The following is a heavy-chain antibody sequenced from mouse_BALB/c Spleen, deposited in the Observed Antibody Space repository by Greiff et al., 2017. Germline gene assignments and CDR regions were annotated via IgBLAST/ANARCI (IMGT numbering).Heavy chain of an antibody. D-gene: IGHD2-3*01. V-gene: IGHV3-6*02. CDR1: GYSITSGYY. Sequence: EVKLQESGPGLVKPSQSLSLTCSVTGYSITSGYYWNWIRQFPGNKLEWMGYISYDGSNNYNPSLKNRISITRDTSKNQFFLKLNSVTTEDTATYYCARAYDGYYEYFDVWGAGTTVTVSS. CDR2: ISYDGSN. CDR3: ARAYDGYYEYFDV. J-gene: IGHJ1*01.